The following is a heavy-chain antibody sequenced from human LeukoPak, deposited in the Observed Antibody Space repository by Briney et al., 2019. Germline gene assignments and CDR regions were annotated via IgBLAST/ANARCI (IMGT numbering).Heavy chain of an antibody. CDR1: GFTFSSYG. D-gene: IGHD3-22*01. Sequence: PGGSLRLSCAASGFTFSSYGMHWVRQAPGKGLEWVAVISYDGSNKYYADSVKGRFTISRDNSKNTLYLQMNSLRAEDTAVYYCAKDLATLPYYYDSSGYYYYYGMDVWGQGTTVTVSS. CDR3: AKDLATLPYYYDSSGYYYYYGMDV. CDR2: ISYDGSNK. J-gene: IGHJ6*02. V-gene: IGHV3-30*18.